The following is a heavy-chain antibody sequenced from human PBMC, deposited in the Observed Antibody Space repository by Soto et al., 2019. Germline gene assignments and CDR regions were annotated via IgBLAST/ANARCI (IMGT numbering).Heavy chain of an antibody. Sequence: EVQLVESGGGLVQPGGSLRLSCAASGFTFSSYSMNWVRQAPGKGLEWVSYISSSSSTIYYADSVKGRFTISRDNAKNSLYLQMNSLRDEDTAVYYCARVPQYYDSSGYGYWGQGTLVTFSS. D-gene: IGHD3-22*01. CDR2: ISSSSSTI. CDR3: ARVPQYYDSSGYGY. CDR1: GFTFSSYS. V-gene: IGHV3-48*02. J-gene: IGHJ4*02.